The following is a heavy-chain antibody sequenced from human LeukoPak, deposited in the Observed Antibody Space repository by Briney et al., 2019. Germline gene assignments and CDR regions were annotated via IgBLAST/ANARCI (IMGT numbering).Heavy chain of an antibody. D-gene: IGHD1-26*01. Sequence: GGSLRLSCAASGFTFSSYWMHWVRQAPGKGLVWVSRISGDGSSTTYADSVKGRFTISRDNAKNTLHLQMNSLRAEDTAVYYCARGYRGNTDYWGQGTLVNVSS. CDR2: ISGDGSST. J-gene: IGHJ4*02. CDR1: GFTFSSYW. CDR3: ARGYRGNTDY. V-gene: IGHV3-74*01.